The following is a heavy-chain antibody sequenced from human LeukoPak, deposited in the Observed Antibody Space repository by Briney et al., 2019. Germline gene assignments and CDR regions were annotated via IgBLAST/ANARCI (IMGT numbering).Heavy chain of an antibody. J-gene: IGHJ4*02. CDR2: IYYSSST. CDR1: GGSISSYY. CDR3: AGNYYYSSSHLC. D-gene: IGHD3-22*01. Sequence: PAETLSLTCTVSGGSISSYYLNWVRQPQGKGLEWIGYIYYSSSTNYNPSFKSRVTISVDTTKNQFSLKLTLMTAADAAVYYCAGNYYYSSSHLCWSQGTLVTVSS. V-gene: IGHV4-59*01.